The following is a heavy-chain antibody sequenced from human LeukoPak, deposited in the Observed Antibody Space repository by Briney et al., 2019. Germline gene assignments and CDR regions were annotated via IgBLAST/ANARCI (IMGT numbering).Heavy chain of an antibody. CDR2: IYHDERT. CDR3: ARARRVGYSNLDY. CDR1: GFSVSSLY. J-gene: IGHJ4*02. Sequence: GGSLRLSCAASGFSVSSLYMSWVRQAPGKGLEWVSVIYHDERTDYADSVRGRFTISRDNSKNTLYLQMNSLRVDDTAVYYCARARRVGYSNLDYWGQGTLVTASS. D-gene: IGHD5-24*01. V-gene: IGHV3-53*01.